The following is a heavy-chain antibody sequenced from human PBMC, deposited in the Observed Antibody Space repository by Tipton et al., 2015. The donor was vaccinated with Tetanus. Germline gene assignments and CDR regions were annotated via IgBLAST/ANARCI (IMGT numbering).Heavy chain of an antibody. CDR3: ARSEQQLVRGYYYYYYMDV. D-gene: IGHD6-13*01. V-gene: IGHV4-59*01. Sequence: PGLVKPSETLSLTCTVSGGSISSYYWSWIRQPPGKGLEWIGYIYYSGSTNYNPSLKSRVTISVDTSKNQSSLKLSSVTAADTAVYYCARSEQQLVRGYYYYYYMDVWGKGTTVTVSS. J-gene: IGHJ6*03. CDR2: IYYSGST. CDR1: GGSISSYY.